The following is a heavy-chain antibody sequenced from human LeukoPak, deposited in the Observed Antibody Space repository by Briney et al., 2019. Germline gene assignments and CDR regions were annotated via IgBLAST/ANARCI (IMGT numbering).Heavy chain of an antibody. Sequence: SETLSLTCTVSGGSISSHYWSWIRQPPGKGLEWSGYIYYSGSTNYNPSLKSRVTISVDTSKNQFSLKLSSVTAADTAVYYCARVYYDFWSGYLIKNYYYYMDVWGKGTTVTVSS. V-gene: IGHV4-59*11. J-gene: IGHJ6*03. CDR3: ARVYYDFWSGYLIKNYYYYMDV. D-gene: IGHD3-3*01. CDR1: GGSISSHY. CDR2: IYYSGST.